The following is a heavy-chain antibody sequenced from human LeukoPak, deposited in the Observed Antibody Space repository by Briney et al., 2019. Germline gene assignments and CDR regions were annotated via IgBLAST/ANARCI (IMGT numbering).Heavy chain of an antibody. CDR1: GYTFNDYY. CDR3: ASDCSSTSCYERYFQH. Sequence: GASVKVSCKASGYTFNDYYMHWVRQAPGQGLEWMGGIIPIFGTANYAQKFQGRVTITTDESTSTAYMELSSLRSEDTAVYYCASDCSSTSCYERYFQHWGQGTLVTVSS. D-gene: IGHD2-2*01. J-gene: IGHJ1*01. CDR2: IIPIFGTA. V-gene: IGHV1-69*05.